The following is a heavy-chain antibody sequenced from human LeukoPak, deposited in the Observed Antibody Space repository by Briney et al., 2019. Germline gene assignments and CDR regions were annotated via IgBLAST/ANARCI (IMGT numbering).Heavy chain of an antibody. Sequence: PGGSLRLSCAVSRFTFSSYAMSWVRQAPGKGLEWVSVISGSGDSIYYTDSVKGRFTISRDNSKNTLYLQMNSLRAEDTAVYYCAREALDSSGLFDYWGQGTLVTVSS. CDR1: RFTFSSYA. CDR3: AREALDSSGLFDY. V-gene: IGHV3-23*01. CDR2: ISGSGDSI. J-gene: IGHJ4*02. D-gene: IGHD3-22*01.